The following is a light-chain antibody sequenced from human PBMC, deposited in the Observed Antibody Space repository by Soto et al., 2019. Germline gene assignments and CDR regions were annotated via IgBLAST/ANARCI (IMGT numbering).Light chain of an antibody. J-gene: IGLJ1*01. Sequence: QSVLTQPPSASGSPGQSVTISCTGTSSDVGGYNYVSWYQQHPGKAPKLMVFEVSNRPSGVSYRFSGSKSGNTASLTISGLQAEDEADYYCCSYAGSYSYVFGTGTKVTVL. CDR3: CSYAGSYSYV. CDR2: EVS. V-gene: IGLV2-8*01. CDR1: SSDVGGYNY.